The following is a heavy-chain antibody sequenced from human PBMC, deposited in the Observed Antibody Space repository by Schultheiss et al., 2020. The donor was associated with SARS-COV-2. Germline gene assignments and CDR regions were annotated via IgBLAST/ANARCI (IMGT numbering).Heavy chain of an antibody. V-gene: IGHV2-5*02. Sequence: SGPTLVKPTQTLTLTCTFSGFSLSTSGVGVGWIRQPPGKALEWLALIYWDDDKRYSPSLKNRLSIIKDTSKNQVVLTMTNMDPVDTATYYCARVGYCSSTSCYYTIPNWFDPWGQGTLVTVSS. D-gene: IGHD2-2*01. J-gene: IGHJ5*02. CDR2: IYWDDDK. CDR1: GFSLSTSGVG. CDR3: ARVGYCSSTSCYYTIPNWFDP.